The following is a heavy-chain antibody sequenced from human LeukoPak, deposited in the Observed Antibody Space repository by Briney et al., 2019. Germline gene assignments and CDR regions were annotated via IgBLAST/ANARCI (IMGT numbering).Heavy chain of an antibody. V-gene: IGHV3-7*01. D-gene: IGHD5-18*01. Sequence: PGGSLRLSCAASGFTFSSYWMSWVRQAPGKGLEWVANIKQGGSEKYYVDSVKGRFTISRDNAKNSLYLQMNSLRAEDTAVYYRARDSYSYGYYFDYWGQGTLVTVSS. J-gene: IGHJ4*02. CDR2: IKQGGSEK. CDR1: GFTFSSYW. CDR3: ARDSYSYGYYFDY.